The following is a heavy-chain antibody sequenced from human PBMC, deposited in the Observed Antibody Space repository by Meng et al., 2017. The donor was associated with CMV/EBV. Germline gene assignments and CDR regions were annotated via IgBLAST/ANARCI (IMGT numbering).Heavy chain of an antibody. Sequence: MKQSRPALSKPTPPLTLTCPFSWFSPSTSRVGVGWIRQPPGKPLEWLALIYWDDDKRYSPSLKSRLTITKDTSKNQVVLTMTNMDPVDTATYYCARIAAAGRFDYWGQGTLVTVSS. D-gene: IGHD6-13*01. CDR2: IYWDDDK. V-gene: IGHV2-5*02. CDR3: ARIAAAGRFDY. J-gene: IGHJ4*02. CDR1: WFSPSTSRVG.